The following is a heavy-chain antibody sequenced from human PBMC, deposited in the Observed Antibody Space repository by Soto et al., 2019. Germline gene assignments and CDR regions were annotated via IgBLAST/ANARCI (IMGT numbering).Heavy chain of an antibody. CDR1: GGSISSYY. CDR2: IYYSGST. V-gene: IGHV4-59*01. D-gene: IGHD3-3*01. CDR3: ASLDYDFCSGSHKPYYYYMDF. Sequence: SETLSLTCTVSGGSISSYYWSWIRQPPGKGLEWIGYIYYSGSTNYNPSLKSRVTISVDTSKNQFSLKLSSVTAADTAVYYCASLDYDFCSGSHKPYYYYMDFWGKGIMVTVSS. J-gene: IGHJ6*03.